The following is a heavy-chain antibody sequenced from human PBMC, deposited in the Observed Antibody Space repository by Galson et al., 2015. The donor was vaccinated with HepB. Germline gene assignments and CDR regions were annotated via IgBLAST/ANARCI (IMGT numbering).Heavy chain of an antibody. J-gene: IGHJ4*02. D-gene: IGHD5-12*01. CDR1: GFTFSSYA. CDR3: AREADIVATIRGFDY. CDR2: ISYDGSNK. Sequence: SLRLSCAASGFTFSSYAMHWVRQAPGKGLEWVAVISYDGSNKYYADSVKGRFTISRDNSKNTLYLQMNSLRAEDTAVYYCAREADIVATIRGFDYWGQGTLVTVSS. V-gene: IGHV3-30-3*01.